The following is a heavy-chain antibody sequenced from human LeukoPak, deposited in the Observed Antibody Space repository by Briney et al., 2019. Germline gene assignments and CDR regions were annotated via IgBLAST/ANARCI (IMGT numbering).Heavy chain of an antibody. J-gene: IGHJ4*02. CDR1: GGTFSSYA. CDR2: IIPIFGTA. CDR3: AGGLIAAAGTRVDY. D-gene: IGHD6-13*01. V-gene: IGHV1-69*06. Sequence: GASVKVSCKASGGTFSSYAISWVRQAPGQGLEWMGGIIPIFGTANYAQKFQGRVTITADKSTSTAYMELSSLRSEDTAVYYCAGGLIAAAGTRVDYWGQGTLVTVSS.